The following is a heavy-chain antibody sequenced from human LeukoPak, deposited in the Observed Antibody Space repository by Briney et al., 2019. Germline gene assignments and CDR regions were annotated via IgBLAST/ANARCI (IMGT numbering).Heavy chain of an antibody. D-gene: IGHD3-22*01. CDR2: FDPEDGET. V-gene: IGHV1-24*01. CDR3: ATGPYDTGGYYYYYLDY. J-gene: IGHJ4*02. Sequence: ASVKVSCKVSGYTLSELSMHWVRQAPGKGLEWMGGFDPEDGETIYAQNFQGRVTMTEDTSTDTAYMELSSLRSEDTAVYHCATGPYDTGGYYYYYLDYWGQGTLVTVSS. CDR1: GYTLSELS.